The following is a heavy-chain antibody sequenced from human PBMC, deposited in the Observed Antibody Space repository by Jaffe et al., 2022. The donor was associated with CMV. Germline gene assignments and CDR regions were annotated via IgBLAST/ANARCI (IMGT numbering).Heavy chain of an antibody. V-gene: IGHV3-30*18. J-gene: IGHJ4*02. CDR1: GFTFSSYG. D-gene: IGHD4-17*01. CDR2: ISYDGSNK. Sequence: QVQLVESGGGVVQPGRSLRLSCAASGFTFSSYGMHWVRQAPGKGLEWVAVISYDGSNKYYADSVKGRFTISRDNSKNTLYLQMNSLRAEDTAVYYCAKDRTVYGDYYFDYWGQGTLVTVSS. CDR3: AKDRTVYGDYYFDY.